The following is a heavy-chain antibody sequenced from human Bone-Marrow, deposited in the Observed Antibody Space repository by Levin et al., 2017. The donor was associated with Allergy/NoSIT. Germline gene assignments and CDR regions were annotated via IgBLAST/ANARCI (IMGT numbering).Heavy chain of an antibody. J-gene: IGHJ6*02. D-gene: IGHD1-26*01. CDR1: GFDFTNDW. CDR2: VYPADSDT. V-gene: IGHV5-51*01. CDR3: ARSMGRSYYFYYYALDV. Sequence: KPGESLKISCKASGFDFTNDWIAWVRQMPGKGLELMGLVYPADSDTRYSPSFQGHVTISADKSIRTAYLQWSSLKASDTAVYYCARSMGRSYYFYYYALDVWGQGTTVTVSS.